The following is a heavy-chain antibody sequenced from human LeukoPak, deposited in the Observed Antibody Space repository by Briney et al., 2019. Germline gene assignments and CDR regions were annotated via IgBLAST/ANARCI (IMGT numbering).Heavy chain of an antibody. J-gene: IGHJ6*02. CDR1: GGTFSSYA. Sequence: SVRVSCKASGGTFSSYAISWVRQAPGQGLEWMGGIIPIFGTANYAQKFQGRVTITADESTSTAYMELSSLRSEDTAVYYCASRLSNYYYYGMDVWGQGTTVTVSS. CDR2: IIPIFGTA. V-gene: IGHV1-69*01. CDR3: ASRLSNYYYYGMDV.